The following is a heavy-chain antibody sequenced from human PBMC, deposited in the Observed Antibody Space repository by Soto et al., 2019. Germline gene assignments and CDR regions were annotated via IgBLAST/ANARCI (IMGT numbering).Heavy chain of an antibody. V-gene: IGHV3-53*04. D-gene: IGHD4-17*01. J-gene: IGHJ5*02. CDR1: GFTVSSNY. CDR3: ARVVYGDYDLWFDP. Sequence: GGSLRLSCAASGFTVSSNYMSWVRQAPGKGLEWVSVIYSGGSTYYADSVKGRFTISRHNSKNTLYLQMNSLRAEDTAVYYCARVVYGDYDLWFDPWGQGTLVTVSS. CDR2: IYSGGST.